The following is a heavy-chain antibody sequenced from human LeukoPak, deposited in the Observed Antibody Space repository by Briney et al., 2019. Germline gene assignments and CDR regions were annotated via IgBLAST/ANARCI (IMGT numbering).Heavy chain of an antibody. CDR1: GGSFRGYY. J-gene: IGHJ4*02. V-gene: IGHV4-34*01. CDR2: INHSGST. Sequence: SETLSLTCGVYGGSFRGYYWSWIRQPPGKGLEWIGEINHSGSTNYNPSLKSRVTISVDTSKNQFSLKLSSVTAADTAVYYCARHPYCGGDCYKEYWSQGTLVTVSS. D-gene: IGHD2-21*01. CDR3: ARHPYCGGDCYKEY.